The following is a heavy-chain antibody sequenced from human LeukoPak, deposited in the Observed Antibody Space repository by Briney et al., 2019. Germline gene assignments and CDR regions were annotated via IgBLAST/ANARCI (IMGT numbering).Heavy chain of an antibody. CDR2: IIPIFGTA. J-gene: IGHJ4*02. CDR3: ARESPQGGIDY. V-gene: IGHV1-69*13. D-gene: IGHD3-16*01. Sequence: GASVKVSCKASGGTFSSYAISWVRQAPGQGLEWMGGIIPIFGTANYAQKFQGRVTITADESTSTTYMELSSLRSEDAAVYYCARESPQGGIDYWGQGTLVTVSS. CDR1: GGTFSSYA.